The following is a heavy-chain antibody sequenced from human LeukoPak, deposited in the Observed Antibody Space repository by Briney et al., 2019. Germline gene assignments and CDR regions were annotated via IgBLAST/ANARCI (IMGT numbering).Heavy chain of an antibody. CDR2: VDASGST. J-gene: IGHJ4*02. CDR3: ARWGVGFSNNGFDY. D-gene: IGHD2-8*01. Sequence: SQTLSLTCTVSGGSILGGYFYWSWVRQPAGKGLEWIGRVDASGSTNYDPSLRSRVIISVDTSKNQFSLNLSSVTAADTAVYYCARWGVGFSNNGFDYWGRGSLVTVSS. V-gene: IGHV4-61*02. CDR1: GGSILGGYFY.